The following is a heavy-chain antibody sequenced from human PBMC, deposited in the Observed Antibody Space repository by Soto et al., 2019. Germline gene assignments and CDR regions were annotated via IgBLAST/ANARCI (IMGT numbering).Heavy chain of an antibody. CDR3: ARGLGSGWPYFDY. Sequence: EVQLVQSGGGLVQPGGSLRLSCAVSGFTLSTYAMNWVRQAPGKGLEWVSYISSSGKTINYADSVKGRFTITRDNAKNSLFLQMNSLRAEDTAVYYCARGLGSGWPYFDYWGQGALVTVSS. V-gene: IGHV3-48*03. CDR2: ISSSGKTI. J-gene: IGHJ4*02. CDR1: GFTLSTYA. D-gene: IGHD6-19*01.